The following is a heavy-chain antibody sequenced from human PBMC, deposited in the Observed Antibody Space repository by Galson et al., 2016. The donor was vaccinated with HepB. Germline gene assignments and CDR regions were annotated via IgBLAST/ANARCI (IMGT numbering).Heavy chain of an antibody. D-gene: IGHD3-3*01. V-gene: IGHV4-59*12. CDR1: GGSMTYYY. J-gene: IGHJ6*02. CDR3: AKGGNFWGV. CDR2: IYYTGTT. Sequence: ETLSLTCTVSGGSMTYYYWSWIRQSPGKGLEWIGHIYYTGTTSYNPFFKSRLNISVDTSTNQFSLELRAVTAADTAVYYCAKGGNFWGVWGQGTTVTVSS.